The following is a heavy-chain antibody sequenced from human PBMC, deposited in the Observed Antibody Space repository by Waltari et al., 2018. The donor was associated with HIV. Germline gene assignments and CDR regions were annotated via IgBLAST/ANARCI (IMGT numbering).Heavy chain of an antibody. V-gene: IGHV1-46*01. CDR3: ARVLEECSGGSCYGFDY. Sequence: QVQLVQSGAEVKKPGASVKVSCKASGYTFTSYYMHWVRQAAGQGLEWMGIINPSGGSTSYAQKFQGRVTMTRDTSTSTVYMELSSLRSEDTAVYYCARVLEECSGGSCYGFDYWGQGTLVTVSS. D-gene: IGHD2-15*01. CDR1: GYTFTSYY. J-gene: IGHJ4*02. CDR2: INPSGGST.